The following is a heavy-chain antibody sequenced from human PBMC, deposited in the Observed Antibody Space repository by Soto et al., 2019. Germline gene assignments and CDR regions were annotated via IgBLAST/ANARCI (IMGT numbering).Heavy chain of an antibody. J-gene: IGHJ5*02. CDR3: ARGRGRYSSGWSWFDP. D-gene: IGHD6-19*01. CDR2: IFQSGST. Sequence: SETLSLTCGVSGGTIRSPDWWTWVRQPPGKGLEWIGEIFQSGSTNYTPSLESRVTISVDKSKNQFSLTLTSVTAADTAVYFCARGRGRYSSGWSWFDPRGQGILVTVSS. V-gene: IGHV4-4*02. CDR1: GGTIRSPDW.